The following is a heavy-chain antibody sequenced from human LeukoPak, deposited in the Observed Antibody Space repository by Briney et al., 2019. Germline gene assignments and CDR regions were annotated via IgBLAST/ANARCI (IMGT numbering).Heavy chain of an antibody. CDR3: ARQRGSVGAFEV. CDR2: ISTSGNT. Sequence: SETLSLTCTVSGGSISSGSYYWSWIRQPAGKGLDWIGRISTSGNTNYNPSLKSRLTISVDTTKNQFSLKLTSMTAADTAVYYCARQRGSVGAFEVWGQGTIVTVSS. J-gene: IGHJ3*01. CDR1: GGSISSGSYY. D-gene: IGHD3-10*01. V-gene: IGHV4-61*02.